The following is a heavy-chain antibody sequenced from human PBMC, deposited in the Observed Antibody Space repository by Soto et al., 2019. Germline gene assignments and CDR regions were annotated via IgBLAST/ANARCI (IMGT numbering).Heavy chain of an antibody. J-gene: IGHJ4*02. CDR2: INTGSTTL. D-gene: IGHD3-22*01. CDR1: GFTFITYN. V-gene: IGHV3-48*01. Sequence: GGSLRLSCITSGFTFITYNMNWVRQAPGKGLEWISYINTGSTTLYYADSVKGRFTISRDNARNSLYLQMDSLRVEDTTVYYCAREQYDGSGPDYRGQGTQVTVSS. CDR3: AREQYDGSGPDY.